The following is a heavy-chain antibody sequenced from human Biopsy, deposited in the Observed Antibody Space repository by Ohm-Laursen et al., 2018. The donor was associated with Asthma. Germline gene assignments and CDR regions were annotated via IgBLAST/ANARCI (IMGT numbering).Heavy chain of an antibody. D-gene: IGHD3-3*02. J-gene: IGHJ1*01. CDR3: ARTFHFWSPYHAEHYQL. V-gene: IGHV3-7*01. Sequence: SLRLSCTASGSTFGDYWMNWVRQVPGKGLEWVANIKHDGSEKNHVDSLKGRFTISRDNAKNSLYLQMNSLRAEDTAVYYCARTFHFWSPYHAEHYQLWGQGTLVTVSS. CDR2: IKHDGSEK. CDR1: GSTFGDYW.